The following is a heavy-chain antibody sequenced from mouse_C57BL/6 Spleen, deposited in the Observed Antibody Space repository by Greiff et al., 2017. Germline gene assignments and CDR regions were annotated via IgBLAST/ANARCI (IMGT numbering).Heavy chain of an antibody. CDR1: GFTFSDYG. D-gene: IGHD1-1*01. V-gene: IGHV5-17*01. CDR2: ISSGSSTI. CDR3: ARGSITTVVADYAMDY. Sequence: EVHLVESGGGLVKPGGSLKLSCAASGFTFSDYGMHWVRQAPEKGLEWVAYISSGSSTIYYADTVKGRFTISRDNAKNTLFLQMTSLRSEDTAMYYCARGSITTVVADYAMDYWGQGTSVTVSS. J-gene: IGHJ4*01.